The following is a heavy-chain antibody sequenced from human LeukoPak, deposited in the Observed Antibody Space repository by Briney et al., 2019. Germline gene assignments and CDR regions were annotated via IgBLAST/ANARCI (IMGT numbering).Heavy chain of an antibody. CDR2: IYPGDSDT. D-gene: IGHD5-24*01. CDR1: GYSFTSYW. CDR3: AREMATAPGAFDI. J-gene: IGHJ3*02. V-gene: IGHV5-51*01. Sequence: GESLKISCKGYGYSFTSYWIGWVRQMPGKGLELMGTIYPGDSDTRYSPSFQGQVTISADKSISTAYLQWSSLKASDTAMYYCAREMATAPGAFDIWGPGTMVTVSS.